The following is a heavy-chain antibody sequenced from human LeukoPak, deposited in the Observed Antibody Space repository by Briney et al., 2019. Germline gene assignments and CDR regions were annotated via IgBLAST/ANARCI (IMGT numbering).Heavy chain of an antibody. Sequence: PGGSLRLSCAASGYTFSSYSMNWVRQAPGKGLEGVSYISSSSSTIYYAGSVKGRFTISRDNAKNSLYLQMNSLRAEDTAVYYCARAISGGSWEVWGQGTLVTVSS. CDR3: ARAISGGSWEV. CDR1: GYTFSSYS. J-gene: IGHJ4*02. CDR2: ISSSSSTI. D-gene: IGHD2-15*01. V-gene: IGHV3-48*01.